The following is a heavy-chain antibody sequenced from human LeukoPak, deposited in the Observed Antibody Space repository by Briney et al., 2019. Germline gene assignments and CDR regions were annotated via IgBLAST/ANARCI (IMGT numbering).Heavy chain of an antibody. CDR1: GFTFSSYA. CDR3: AKRYYYDNSGLWDY. Sequence: GGSLRLSCGASGFTFSSYAMSWVRQAPGKGLEWVSATSSSGGSTHYADSVKGRFTISRDNSKNTLYLQMNSLRAEDTAVYYCAKRYYYDNSGLWDYWGQGTLVTVSS. CDR2: TSSSGGST. V-gene: IGHV3-23*01. J-gene: IGHJ4*02. D-gene: IGHD3-22*01.